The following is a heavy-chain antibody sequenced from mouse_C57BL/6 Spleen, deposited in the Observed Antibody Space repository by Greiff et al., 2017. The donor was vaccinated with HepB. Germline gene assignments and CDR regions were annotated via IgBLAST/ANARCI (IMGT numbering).Heavy chain of an antibody. Sequence: EVMLVESGGDLVKPGGSLKLSCAASGFTFSSYGMSWVRQTPDKRLEWVATISSGGSYTYYPDSVKGRFTISRDNAKNTLYLQMSSLKSEDTAMYYCARQTAQATGFDYWGQGTTLTVSS. CDR2: ISSGGSYT. CDR1: GFTFSSYG. D-gene: IGHD3-2*02. J-gene: IGHJ2*01. CDR3: ARQTAQATGFDY. V-gene: IGHV5-6*01.